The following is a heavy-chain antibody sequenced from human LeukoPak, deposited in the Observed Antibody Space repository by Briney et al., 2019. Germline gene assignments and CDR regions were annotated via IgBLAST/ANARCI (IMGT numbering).Heavy chain of an antibody. Sequence: GGSLRLSCEASGFTFSEHSTSWVRQAPGKGLEWVSTIKRDGSNTYYTDSVEGRFTISRDNSKNTLYLEMNTLRAEDTAVYYCAKGGYASCFDPWGQGTQVTVSS. CDR3: AKGGYASCFDP. CDR1: GFTFSEHS. V-gene: IGHV3-23*05. D-gene: IGHD2-15*01. J-gene: IGHJ5*02. CDR2: IKRDGSNT.